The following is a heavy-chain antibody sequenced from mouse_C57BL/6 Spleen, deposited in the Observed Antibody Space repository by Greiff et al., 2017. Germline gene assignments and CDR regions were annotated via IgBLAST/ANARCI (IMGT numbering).Heavy chain of an antibody. J-gene: IGHJ1*03. CDR1: GFTFSSYA. D-gene: IGHD1-1*01. Sequence: EVKLVESGGGLVKPGGSLKLSCAASGFTFSSYAMSWVRQTPEKRLEWVATISDGGSYTYYPDNVKGRFTISRDNAKNNLYLQMSHLKSEDTAMYYCARDPPYYGSSYWYFDVWGTGTTVTVSS. CDR2: ISDGGSYT. CDR3: ARDPPYYGSSYWYFDV. V-gene: IGHV5-4*01.